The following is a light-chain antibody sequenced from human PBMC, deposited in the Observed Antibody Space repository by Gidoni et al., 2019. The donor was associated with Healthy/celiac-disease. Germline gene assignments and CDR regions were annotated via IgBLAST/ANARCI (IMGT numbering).Light chain of an antibody. CDR3: QQYGSSMLT. J-gene: IGKJ4*01. V-gene: IGKV3-20*01. CDR1: HTVSSSY. CDR2: GAA. Sequence: PPSHSSSPAQTTTLSCRASHTVSSSYLAWYQQNPGQAPRLLSYGAASMATGIPYRFSGRASGTDFTLTTSRLEPEDFAVYYCQQYGSSMLTFGGGTKVEIK.